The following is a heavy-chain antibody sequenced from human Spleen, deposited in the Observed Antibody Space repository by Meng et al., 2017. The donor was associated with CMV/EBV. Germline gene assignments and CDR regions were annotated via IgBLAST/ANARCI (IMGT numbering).Heavy chain of an antibody. CDR2: IFNDGSKK. Sequence: GESLKISCAASGFNFSTYGMHWVRQAPGKGLEWVAVIFNDGSKKYYADSVKGRFTIPRDNSKNTLYLQMNSLRAEDTAVHYCAKDYDFWRAYPHYYGMDVWGQGTTVTVSS. D-gene: IGHD3-3*01. CDR1: GFNFSTYG. CDR3: AKDYDFWRAYPHYYGMDV. J-gene: IGHJ6*02. V-gene: IGHV3-33*06.